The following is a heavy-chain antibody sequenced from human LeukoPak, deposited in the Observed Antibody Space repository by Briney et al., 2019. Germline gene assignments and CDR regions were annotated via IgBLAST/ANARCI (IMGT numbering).Heavy chain of an antibody. CDR1: GFTFSSYA. CDR2: ISYDGSNK. D-gene: IGHD3-3*01. Sequence: GGSLRLSCAASGFTFSSYAMHWVRQAPGKGLEWVAVISYDGSNKYYADSVKGRFTISRDNAKNSLYLQMNSLRAEDTAVYYCARDFYYDFWSGYGKGDAFDIWGQGTMVTVSS. CDR3: ARDFYYDFWSGYGKGDAFDI. J-gene: IGHJ3*02. V-gene: IGHV3-30-3*01.